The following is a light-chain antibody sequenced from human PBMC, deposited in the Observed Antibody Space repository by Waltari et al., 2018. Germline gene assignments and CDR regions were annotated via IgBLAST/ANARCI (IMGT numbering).Light chain of an antibody. J-gene: IGKJ1*01. CDR2: KAS. CDR1: QSIGTW. Sequence: DIQMTQSPSTLSASVGDRVTIPCRARQSIGTWLAWYQQKPGKAPNLLIYKASAVESGVPARFSGSGSATDFTLTISGLQPDDFATYFCQQYNSFPWTFGQGTRVDIK. V-gene: IGKV1-5*03. CDR3: QQYNSFPWT.